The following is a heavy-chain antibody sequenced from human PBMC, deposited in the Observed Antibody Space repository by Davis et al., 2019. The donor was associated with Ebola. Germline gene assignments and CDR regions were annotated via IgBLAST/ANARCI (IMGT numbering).Heavy chain of an antibody. J-gene: IGHJ3*02. V-gene: IGHV1-18*01. CDR1: GYTFTNYG. Sequence: ASVKVSCKASGYTFTNYGINWVRQAPGQGLEWMGWISSNNGDTNSAQNLQGRVTMTTDTSTSTAYMELRSLRSDDTAVYYCARTRITMIVDDAFDIWGQGTMVTVSS. D-gene: IGHD3-22*01. CDR2: ISSNNGDT. CDR3: ARTRITMIVDDAFDI.